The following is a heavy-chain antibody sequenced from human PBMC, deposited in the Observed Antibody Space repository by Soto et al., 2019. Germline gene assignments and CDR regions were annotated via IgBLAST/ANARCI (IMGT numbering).Heavy chain of an antibody. Sequence: QVQLVQSGAEVKKPGPSVKVSCKASVDTFSRTAMSWVRQAPGQGLEWMGGIIPIFQTTNYAQKFQGRVTISADESTSTVYMVLRGLTYEDTAVYYCARGETYLGVWGQGTTVTVSS. V-gene: IGHV1-69*01. D-gene: IGHD3-16*01. J-gene: IGHJ6*02. CDR2: IIPIFQTT. CDR1: VDTFSRTA. CDR3: ARGETYLGV.